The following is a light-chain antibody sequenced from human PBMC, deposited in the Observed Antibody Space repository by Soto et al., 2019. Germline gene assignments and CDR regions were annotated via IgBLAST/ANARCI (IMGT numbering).Light chain of an antibody. CDR3: SSYTSTSNPLV. J-gene: IGLJ1*01. Sequence: QSVLTQPASGSGSPGQSITISCTGTSSDVGGYNYVSWYQQHPGKAPKLIMYDVSNRPSGFSNRFSGSKSGNTASLTISGLQAEDEADYYCSSYTSTSNPLVFGTGNKVTVL. CDR1: SSDVGGYNY. V-gene: IGLV2-14*01. CDR2: DVS.